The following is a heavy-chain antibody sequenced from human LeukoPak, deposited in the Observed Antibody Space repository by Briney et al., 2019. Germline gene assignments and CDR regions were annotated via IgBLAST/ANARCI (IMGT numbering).Heavy chain of an antibody. CDR2: IYYSGST. V-gene: IGHV4-39*01. Sequence: SETLSLTCTVSGGSISSSSYYWGWIRQPPGKGLEWIGSIYYSGSTYYNPSLKSRVTISVDTSKNQFSLKLNSVTAADTAVYYCARVQLWGGYYFDYWGQGTLVTVSS. D-gene: IGHD5-18*01. J-gene: IGHJ4*02. CDR1: GGSISSSSYY. CDR3: ARVQLWGGYYFDY.